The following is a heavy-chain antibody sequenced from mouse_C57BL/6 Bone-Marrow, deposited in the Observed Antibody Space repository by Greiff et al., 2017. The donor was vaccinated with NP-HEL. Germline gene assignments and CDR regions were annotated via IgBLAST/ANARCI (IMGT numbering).Heavy chain of an antibody. J-gene: IGHJ4*01. D-gene: IGHD1-1*01. Sequence: EVMLVESGEGLVKPGGSLTLSCAASGFTFSSYAMSWVRQTPEKRLEWVAYISSGGDYIYYADTVKGRFTISRDNARNTLYLQMSSLKSEDTAMYYCTRGTTVPYYAMDYWGQGTSVTVSS. CDR3: TRGTTVPYYAMDY. CDR1: GFTFSSYA. V-gene: IGHV5-9-1*02. CDR2: ISSGGDYI.